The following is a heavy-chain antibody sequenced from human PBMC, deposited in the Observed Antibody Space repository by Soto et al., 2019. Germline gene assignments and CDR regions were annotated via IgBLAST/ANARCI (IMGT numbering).Heavy chain of an antibody. D-gene: IGHD3-10*01. CDR2: VYWDDNK. CDR1: GFSLRSSEVG. CDR3: AHILVGRGVIVTPFDY. V-gene: IGHV2-5*02. J-gene: IGHJ4*02. Sequence: QITLKESGPTLVKPTQTLTLTCTFSGFSLRSSEVGVGWIRQPPGKALEWLALVYWDDNKLYSPSLKSRITISKDPSKNQVVLTMTKMDPVDTATYYCAHILVGRGVIVTPFDYWGQGILVTVSS.